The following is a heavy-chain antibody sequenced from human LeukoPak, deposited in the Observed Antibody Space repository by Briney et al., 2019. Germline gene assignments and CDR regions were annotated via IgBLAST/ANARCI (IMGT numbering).Heavy chain of an antibody. V-gene: IGHV3-30*04. D-gene: IGHD3-10*01. CDR2: ISYDGSNK. J-gene: IGHJ4*02. CDR3: ASADHYYGSGSYYFLPLRAGDFDDY. Sequence: GGSLRLSCAASGFTFSSYAMHWVRQAPGKGLEWVAVISYDGSNKYYADSVKGRFTISRDNSKNTLYLQMNSLRAEDTAVYYCASADHYYGSGSYYFLPLRAGDFDDYWGQGTLVTVSS. CDR1: GFTFSSYA.